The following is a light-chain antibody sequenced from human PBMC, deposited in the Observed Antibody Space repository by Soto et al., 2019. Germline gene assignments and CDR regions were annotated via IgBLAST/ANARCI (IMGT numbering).Light chain of an antibody. CDR2: GAS. Sequence: EIVLTQSPGTLSLSPGERATLSCRASQSVSSSYLAWYQQKPGQAPRLLISGASSRATGIPGRFSGSGSGTDCTLTISRLEPEDFAVYYCQQYGGSPPFTFGPGTKVYIK. CDR1: QSVSSSY. J-gene: IGKJ3*01. V-gene: IGKV3-20*01. CDR3: QQYGGSPPFT.